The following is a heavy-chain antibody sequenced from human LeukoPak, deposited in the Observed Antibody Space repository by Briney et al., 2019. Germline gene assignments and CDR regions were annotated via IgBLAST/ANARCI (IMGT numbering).Heavy chain of an antibody. CDR3: AREVVPAAKYYYYMDV. D-gene: IGHD2-2*01. J-gene: IGHJ6*03. CDR2: ISSSGSTI. CDR1: GFTFSDYY. V-gene: IGHV3-11*01. Sequence: GGSLRLSCAASGFTFSDYYMSWIRQAPGKGLEWVSYISSSGSTIYYADSVKGRFTISRDNAKNPLYLQMNSLRAEDTAVYYCAREVVPAAKYYYYMDVWGKGTTVTISS.